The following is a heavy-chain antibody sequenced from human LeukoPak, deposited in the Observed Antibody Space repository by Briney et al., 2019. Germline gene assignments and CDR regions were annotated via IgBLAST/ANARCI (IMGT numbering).Heavy chain of an antibody. CDR1: GFSFSRYW. CDR3: AGDRSSSGGLEY. V-gene: IGHV3-7*05. D-gene: IGHD6-6*01. CDR2: IKRDGSEK. J-gene: IGHJ4*02. Sequence: GGSLRLSCAAPGFSFSRYWMTGVRQAPGKGLEWVGNIKRDGSEKWYVDSVKGRFTISRDNAKNSLYLEMNSLRAEDTAVYYCAGDRSSSGGLEYWGQGTLVTVSS.